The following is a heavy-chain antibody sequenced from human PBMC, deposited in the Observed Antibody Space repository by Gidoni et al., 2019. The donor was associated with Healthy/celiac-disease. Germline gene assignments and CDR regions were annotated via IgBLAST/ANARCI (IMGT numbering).Heavy chain of an antibody. CDR1: GYSFTSYW. Sequence: EVQLVQSGAEVKKPGESLNISCKGSGYSFTSYWIGWVRQMPGKGLEWMGIIYPGDSDTRYSPSFQGQVTISADKSISTAYLQWSSLKASDTAMYYCAREGGSEYYYDSSGYYPDAFDIWGQGTMVTVSS. CDR2: IYPGDSDT. CDR3: AREGGSEYYYDSSGYYPDAFDI. D-gene: IGHD3-22*01. V-gene: IGHV5-51*01. J-gene: IGHJ3*02.